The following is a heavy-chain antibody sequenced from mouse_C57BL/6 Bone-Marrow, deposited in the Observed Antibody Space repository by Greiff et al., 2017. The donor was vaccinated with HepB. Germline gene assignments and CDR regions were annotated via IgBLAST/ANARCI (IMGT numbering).Heavy chain of an antibody. V-gene: IGHV3-6*01. CDR3: AREYWDWFAY. Sequence: ESGPGLVKPSQSLSLTCSVTGYSITSGYYWNWIRQFPGNKLEWMGYISYDGSNNYKPSLKNRISITRDTSKNQFFLKLNSVTTEDTATYYSAREYWDWFAYWGQGTLVTVSA. D-gene: IGHD4-1*01. CDR1: GYSITSGYY. J-gene: IGHJ3*01. CDR2: ISYDGSN.